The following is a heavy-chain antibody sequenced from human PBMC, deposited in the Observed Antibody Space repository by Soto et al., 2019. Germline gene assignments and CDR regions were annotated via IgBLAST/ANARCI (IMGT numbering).Heavy chain of an antibody. J-gene: IGHJ4*02. Sequence: PGGSLRLSCAASGFTFSSYSMNWVRQAPGKGLEWVSYISSSSSTIYYADSVKGRFTISRDNAKNSLYLQMNSLRAEDTAVYYCARDGPHDYGDYEWSVYDYWGQGTLVTVSS. CDR1: GFTFSSYS. V-gene: IGHV3-48*01. CDR3: ARDGPHDYGDYEWSVYDY. CDR2: ISSSSSTI. D-gene: IGHD4-17*01.